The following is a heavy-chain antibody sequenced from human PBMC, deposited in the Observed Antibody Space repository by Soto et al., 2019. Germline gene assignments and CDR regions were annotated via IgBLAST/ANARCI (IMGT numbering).Heavy chain of an antibody. CDR3: ARDGTYNWV. CDR1: GFTVSNNC. CDR2: IYSGGAT. Sequence: EVQLVESGGGLVQPGGSLRLSCAASGFTVSNNCMRWVRQAPGKGLEWVSLIYSGGATYYADSVKGRFTISRDNSKNTLYLQMNRLRAEDTAVYYCARDGTYNWVGGQGILVTVSS. V-gene: IGHV3-66*01. D-gene: IGHD1-1*01. J-gene: IGHJ4*02.